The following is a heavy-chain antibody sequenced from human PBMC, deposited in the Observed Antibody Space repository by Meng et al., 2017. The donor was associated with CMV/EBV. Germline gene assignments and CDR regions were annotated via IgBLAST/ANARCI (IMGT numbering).Heavy chain of an antibody. J-gene: IGHJ4*02. CDR3: AKGELAYCGGDCYLDY. Sequence: GESLKISCAASGFTFSSYAMSWVRQAPGKGLEWVSAMSGSGGSTYYADSVKGRFTISRDNSKNTLYLQMNSLRAEDTAVYYCAKGELAYCGGDCYLDYWGQGTLVTVSS. CDR1: GFTFSSYA. V-gene: IGHV3-23*01. CDR2: MSGSGGST. D-gene: IGHD2-21*01.